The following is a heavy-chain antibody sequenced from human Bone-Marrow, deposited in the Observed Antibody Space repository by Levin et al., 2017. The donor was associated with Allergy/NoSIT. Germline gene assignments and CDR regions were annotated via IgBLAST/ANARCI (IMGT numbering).Heavy chain of an antibody. Sequence: SQTLSLTCTVSGGSISSSSYYWGWIRQPPGKGLEWIGSIYYSGSTYYNPSLKSRVTISVDTSKNQFSLKLSSVTAADTAVYYCARRSITIFGVVIIDAFDIWGQGTMVTVSS. CDR2: IYYSGST. CDR1: GGSISSSSYY. CDR3: ARRSITIFGVVIIDAFDI. J-gene: IGHJ3*02. D-gene: IGHD3-3*01. V-gene: IGHV4-39*01.